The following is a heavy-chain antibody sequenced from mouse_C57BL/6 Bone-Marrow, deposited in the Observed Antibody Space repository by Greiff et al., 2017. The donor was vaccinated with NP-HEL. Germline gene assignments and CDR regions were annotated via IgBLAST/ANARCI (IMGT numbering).Heavy chain of an antibody. D-gene: IGHD4-1*01. CDR3: ASEDLTGTLFAY. Sequence: VKLQESGAELVRPGTSVKMSCKASGYTFTNYWIGWAKQRPGHGLEWIGDIYPGGGYTNYNEKFKGKATLTADKSSSTAYMQFSSLTSEDSAIYYCASEDLTGTLFAYWGQGTLVTVSA. CDR2: IYPGGGYT. J-gene: IGHJ3*01. V-gene: IGHV1-63*01. CDR1: GYTFTNYW.